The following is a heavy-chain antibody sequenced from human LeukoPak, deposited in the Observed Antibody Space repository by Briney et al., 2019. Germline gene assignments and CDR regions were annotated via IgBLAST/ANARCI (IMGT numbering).Heavy chain of an antibody. V-gene: IGHV3-23*01. CDR3: ARVPYYYDSSGYYDY. CDR1: GFTFSSYA. J-gene: IGHJ4*02. Sequence: PGGSLRLSCAASGFTFSSYAMSWVRQAPGKGLEWVSAISGGGGSTYYADSVKGRFTISRDNSKNTLYLQMNSLRAEDTAVYYCARVPYYYDSSGYYDYWGQGTLVTVSS. D-gene: IGHD3-22*01. CDR2: ISGGGGST.